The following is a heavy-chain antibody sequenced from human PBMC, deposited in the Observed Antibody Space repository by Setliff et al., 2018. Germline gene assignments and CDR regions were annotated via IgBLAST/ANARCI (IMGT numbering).Heavy chain of an antibody. J-gene: IGHJ3*02. CDR1: GFTLSTYW. CDR2: IKQDGSEE. Sequence: PGGSLRLSCSASGFTLSTYWMNWVRQAPGKGLEWLAHIKQDGSEEYYVDSVKGRFTISRDNAKNSLYLQMNSLRAEDTAVYYCARDRISRYYDSGAHAFDIWGQGTMVTVSS. V-gene: IGHV3-7*03. D-gene: IGHD3-22*01. CDR3: ARDRISRYYDSGAHAFDI.